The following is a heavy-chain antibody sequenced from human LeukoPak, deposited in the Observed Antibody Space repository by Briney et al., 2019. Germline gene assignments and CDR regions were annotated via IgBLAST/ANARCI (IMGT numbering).Heavy chain of an antibody. V-gene: IGHV4-30-4*01. CDR3: AGEAVVAARWFDP. J-gene: IGHJ5*02. D-gene: IGHD2-15*01. CDR1: GGSISSGDYY. CDR2: IYYSGST. Sequence: SETLSLTCTVSGGSISSGDYYWSWIRQPPGTGLEWIGYIYYSGSTYYNPSLKSRVTISVDTSKNQFSLKLSSVTAADTAVYYCAGEAVVAARWFDPWGQGTLVTVSS.